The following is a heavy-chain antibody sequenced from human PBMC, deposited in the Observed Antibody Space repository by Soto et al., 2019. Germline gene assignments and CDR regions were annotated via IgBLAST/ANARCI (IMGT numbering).Heavy chain of an antibody. J-gene: IGHJ4*02. D-gene: IGHD2-15*01. V-gene: IGHV3-23*01. Sequence: GGSLRLSCAASGFTFSSYAMSWVRQAPGKGLEWVSAISGSGGSTYYADSVKGRFTISRDNSKNTLYLQMNSLRAEDTAVYYCAKNVLRGYCSGGSCYEDDHYFDYWGQGTLVTVSS. CDR2: ISGSGGST. CDR1: GFTFSSYA. CDR3: AKNVLRGYCSGGSCYEDDHYFDY.